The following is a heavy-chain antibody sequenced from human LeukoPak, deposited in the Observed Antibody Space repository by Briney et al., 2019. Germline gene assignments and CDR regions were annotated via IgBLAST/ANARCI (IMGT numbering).Heavy chain of an antibody. CDR1: GFTFTSYV. CDR3: VTRGTTATKYLEY. Sequence: GGSLRLSCAASGFTFTSYVMSWVRQAPGKGLEWVSTIGADGSSTYYAASVKGRFTISRDNSRNTPHLQMNGLRVEDTAVYYCVTRGTTATKYLEYWGQGTLVTVSS. J-gene: IGHJ4*02. CDR2: IGADGSST. D-gene: IGHD1-1*01. V-gene: IGHV3-23*01.